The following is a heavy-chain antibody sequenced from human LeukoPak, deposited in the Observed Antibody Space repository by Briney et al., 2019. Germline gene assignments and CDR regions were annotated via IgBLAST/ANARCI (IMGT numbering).Heavy chain of an antibody. V-gene: IGHV4-34*01. CDR3: ARPKPHYCSSTSCYPYFDY. CDR1: GGSFSGYY. Sequence: SETLSLTCAVYGGSFSGYYWSWTRQPPGKGLEWIGEINHSGSTNYNPSLKSRVTISVDTSKNQFSLKLSSVTAADTAVYYCARPKPHYCSSTSCYPYFDYWGQGTLVTVSS. D-gene: IGHD2-2*01. J-gene: IGHJ4*02. CDR2: INHSGST.